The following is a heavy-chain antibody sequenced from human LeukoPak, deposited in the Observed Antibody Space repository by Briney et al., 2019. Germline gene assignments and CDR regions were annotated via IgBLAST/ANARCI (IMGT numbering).Heavy chain of an antibody. D-gene: IGHD1-26*01. CDR2: IYHSGST. CDR1: GYSISSGYY. J-gene: IGHJ4*02. Sequence: APETLSLTCTVSGYSISSGYYWGWIRQPPGKGLEWIGRIYHSGSTYYNPSLKSRVTISVDTSKNQFSLKLSSVTAADTAVYYCARDDEGATVFDYWGQGTLVTVSS. CDR3: ARDDEGATVFDY. V-gene: IGHV4-38-2*02.